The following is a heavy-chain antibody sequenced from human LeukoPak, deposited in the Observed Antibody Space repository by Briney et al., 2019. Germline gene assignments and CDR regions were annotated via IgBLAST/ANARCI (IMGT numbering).Heavy chain of an antibody. Sequence: SQTLSLTCTVSGGSISSGGYYWSWIRQHPGKGLGWIGYIYYSGSTNYNPSLKSRVTISVDTSKNQFSLKLSSVTAADTAVYYCARTYYDFWSGSYYFDYWGQGTLVTVSS. CDR3: ARTYYDFWSGSYYFDY. J-gene: IGHJ4*02. CDR1: GGSISSGGYY. CDR2: IYYSGST. V-gene: IGHV4-31*03. D-gene: IGHD3-3*01.